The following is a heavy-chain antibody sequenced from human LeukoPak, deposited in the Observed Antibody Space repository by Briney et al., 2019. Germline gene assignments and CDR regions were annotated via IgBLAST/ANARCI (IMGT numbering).Heavy chain of an antibody. J-gene: IGHJ4*02. CDR2: IYYSGST. CDR1: GGSISSYY. V-gene: IGHV4-59*01. Sequence: SETLSLTCTVSGGSISSYYWSWIRQPPGKGLEWIGYIYYSGSTNYNPSLKSRVTISVDTSKNQFSLKLSSVTAADTAVYYCARVAPPDYDILTGYSCCYFDYWGQGTLVTVSS. D-gene: IGHD3-9*01. CDR3: ARVAPPDYDILTGYSCCYFDY.